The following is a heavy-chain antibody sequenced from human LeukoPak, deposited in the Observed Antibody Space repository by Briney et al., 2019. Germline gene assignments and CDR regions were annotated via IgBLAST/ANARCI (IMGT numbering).Heavy chain of an antibody. D-gene: IGHD3-10*01. CDR2: MNPNSGNT. V-gene: IGHV1-8*01. Sequence: ASVKVSCKASGYTFTSYDINWVRQATGQGLEWMGWMNPNSGNTGYAQKFQGRVTMTRNTSISTAYMELSSLRSEDTAVYYCARGVSVRGVIGYWGQGTLVTVSS. CDR3: ARGVSVRGVIGY. CDR1: GYTFTSYD. J-gene: IGHJ4*02.